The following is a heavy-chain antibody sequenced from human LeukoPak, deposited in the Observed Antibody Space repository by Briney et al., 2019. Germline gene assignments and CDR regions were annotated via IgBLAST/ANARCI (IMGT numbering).Heavy chain of an antibody. CDR1: GYTFTGYY. V-gene: IGHV1-2*02. Sequence: ASVKVSCKASGYTFTGYYMHWVRQAPGQGLEWMGWINPNSGGTNYARKFQGRVTMTRDTSISTAYMELSRLRSDDTAVYYCARGGQQLVLDYWGQGTLVTVSS. CDR2: INPNSGGT. D-gene: IGHD6-6*01. J-gene: IGHJ4*02. CDR3: ARGGQQLVLDY.